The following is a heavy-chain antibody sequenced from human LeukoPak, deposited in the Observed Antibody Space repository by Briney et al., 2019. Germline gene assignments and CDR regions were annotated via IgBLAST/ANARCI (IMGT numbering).Heavy chain of an antibody. CDR3: ARALAELFFDY. CDR1: GGSISSGGYY. CDR2: IYHSGST. D-gene: IGHD1-26*01. J-gene: IGHJ4*02. V-gene: IGHV4-30-2*01. Sequence: SETLSLTCTVSGGSISSGGYYWSWIRQPPGKGLEWIGYIYHSGSTYYNPSLKSRVTISVDRSKNQFSLKLSSVTAADTAVYYCARALAELFFDYWGQGTLVTVSS.